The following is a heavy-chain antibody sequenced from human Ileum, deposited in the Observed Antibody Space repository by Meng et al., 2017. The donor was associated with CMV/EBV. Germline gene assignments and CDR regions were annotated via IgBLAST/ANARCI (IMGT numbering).Heavy chain of an antibody. CDR2: ISHGGIT. CDR1: GDSINKNRY. CDR3: ARSPGYWSLDY. Sequence: SCPGSGDSINKNRYCSWVRQPPGKGLEWIGEISHGGITKYTPSLKSRVTISVEKTKNYFSLKLISVTAADTGVYFCARSPGYWSLDYWGQGALVTVSS. J-gene: IGHJ4*02. D-gene: IGHD2-8*02. V-gene: IGHV4-4*01.